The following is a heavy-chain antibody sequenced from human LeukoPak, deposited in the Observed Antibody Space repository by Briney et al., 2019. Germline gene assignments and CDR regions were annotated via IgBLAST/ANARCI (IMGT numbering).Heavy chain of an antibody. V-gene: IGHV3-21*01. CDR1: GFTFSSYS. D-gene: IGHD3-3*01. CDR3: ARDNEKRYDFWSGYYVERGYYYMDV. CDR2: ISSSSSYI. Sequence: PGGSLRLSCAASGFTFSSYSMNWVRQAPGKGLEWVSSISSSSSYIYYADSVKGRFTISRDNAKNSLYLQMNSLRAEDTAVYYCARDNEKRYDFWSGYYVERGYYYMDVWGKGTTVTVSS. J-gene: IGHJ6*03.